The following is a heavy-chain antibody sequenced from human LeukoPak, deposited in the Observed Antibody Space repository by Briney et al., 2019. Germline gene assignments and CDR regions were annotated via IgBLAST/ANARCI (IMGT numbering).Heavy chain of an antibody. V-gene: IGHV3-33*01. J-gene: IGHJ5*02. D-gene: IGHD4-17*01. CDR1: GFTFSSYG. CDR2: IWYDGSNK. Sequence: GGSLRLSCAASGFTFSSYGMHWVRQAPGKGLEWVAVIWYDGSNKYYADSVKGRFTISRDNSKNTLYLQMNSLRAEDTAVYYCARVPYDYGYWFDPWGQGTLVTVSS. CDR3: ARVPYDYGYWFDP.